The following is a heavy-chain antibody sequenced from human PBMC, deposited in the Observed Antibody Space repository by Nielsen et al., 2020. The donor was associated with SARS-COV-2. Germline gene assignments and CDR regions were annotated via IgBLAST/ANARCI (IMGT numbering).Heavy chain of an antibody. J-gene: IGHJ3*02. Sequence: WVRQAPGQGLEWMGIINPSGGSTSYAQKFQGRVTMTRDTSTSTVYMELGSLRSEDTAVYYCARGYYDFWSGYYTNAFDIWGQGTMVTVSS. V-gene: IGHV1-46*01. D-gene: IGHD3-3*01. CDR3: ARGYYDFWSGYYTNAFDI. CDR2: INPSGGST.